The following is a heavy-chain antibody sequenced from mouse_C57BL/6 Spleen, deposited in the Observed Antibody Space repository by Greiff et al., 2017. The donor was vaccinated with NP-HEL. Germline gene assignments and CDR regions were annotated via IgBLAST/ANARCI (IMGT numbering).Heavy chain of an antibody. CDR1: GYAFSSSW. Sequence: QVHVKQSGPELVKPGASVKISCKASGYAFSSSWMNWVKQRPGKGLEWIGRIYPGDGDTNYNGKFKGKATLTADKSSSTAYMQLSSLTSEDSAVYFCARGDYYGSDWGQGTTLTVSS. V-gene: IGHV1-82*01. J-gene: IGHJ2*01. CDR2: IYPGDGDT. CDR3: ARGDYYGSD. D-gene: IGHD1-1*01.